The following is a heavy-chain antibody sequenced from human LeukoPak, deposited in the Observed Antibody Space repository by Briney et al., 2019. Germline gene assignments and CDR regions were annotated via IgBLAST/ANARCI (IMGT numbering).Heavy chain of an antibody. CDR2: IIPILGIA. J-gene: IGHJ4*02. D-gene: IGHD5-12*01. V-gene: IGHV1-69*04. Sequence: SVKVSCKASGGTFSSYAISWVRQPPGQGLEWMGRIIPILGIANYAQKFQGRVTITADKSTSTAYMELSSLRSEDTAVYYCARDRYSGYDLDYWGQGTLVTVSS. CDR1: GGTFSSYA. CDR3: ARDRYSGYDLDY.